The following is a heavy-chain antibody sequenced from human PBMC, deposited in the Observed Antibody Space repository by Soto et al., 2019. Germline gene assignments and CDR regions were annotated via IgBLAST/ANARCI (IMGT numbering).Heavy chain of an antibody. CDR1: GGSFSGYY. CDR3: ARGTRYSGYVDY. CDR2: INHSGST. D-gene: IGHD5-12*01. V-gene: IGHV4-34*01. J-gene: IGHJ4*02. Sequence: QVQLQQWGAGLLKPSETLSLTCAVYGGSFSGYYWSWIRQPPGKGLEWIGEINHSGSTNYNPSLKSRVTISVDTSENQFSLKLSSVTAADTAVYYCARGTRYSGYVDYWGQGTLVTVSS.